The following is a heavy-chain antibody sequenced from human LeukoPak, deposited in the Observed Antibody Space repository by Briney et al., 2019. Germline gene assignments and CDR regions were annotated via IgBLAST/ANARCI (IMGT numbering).Heavy chain of an antibody. CDR2: ISTHNGNT. Sequence: ASVKVSCNASGYTFTNYGISWVRQAPGQGLEWLAWISTHNGNTVYAQNFPGRVTMTTETSTSTTYMELRSLRYDDTAMYFCPRQTYDCYGGIRRGVDAFDVWGQGTMVTVSS. J-gene: IGHJ3*01. CDR3: PRQTYDCYGGIRRGVDAFDV. V-gene: IGHV1-18*01. CDR1: GYTFTNYG. D-gene: IGHD2-15*01.